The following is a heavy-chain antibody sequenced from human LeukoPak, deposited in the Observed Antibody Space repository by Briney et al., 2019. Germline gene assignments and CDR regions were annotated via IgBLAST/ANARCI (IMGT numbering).Heavy chain of an antibody. Sequence: GGSLRLSCAASGFTFSSYSMNWVRQAPGKGLEWVSYISSSSSTIYYADSVKGRFTISRDNAKNSLYLQMNSLRAEDTAVYYCAREGLREYSSSWWIWGQGTLVTVSS. CDR3: AREGLREYSSSWWI. J-gene: IGHJ4*02. CDR2: ISSSSSTI. CDR1: GFTFSSYS. D-gene: IGHD6-13*01. V-gene: IGHV3-48*01.